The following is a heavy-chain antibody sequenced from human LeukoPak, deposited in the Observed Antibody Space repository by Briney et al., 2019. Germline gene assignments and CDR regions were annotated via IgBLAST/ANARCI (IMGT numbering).Heavy chain of an antibody. Sequence: PSETLSLTCTVSGGSISSYYWSWIRQPPGKGLEWIGYIYYSGSTNYNPSLKSRVTISVDTSKNQFSLKLSSVTAADTAVYYCARTDDSSGHYYYFDYWGQGTLVTVSS. CDR2: IYYSGST. D-gene: IGHD3-22*01. CDR1: GGSISSYY. V-gene: IGHV4-59*01. J-gene: IGHJ4*02. CDR3: ARTDDSSGHYYYFDY.